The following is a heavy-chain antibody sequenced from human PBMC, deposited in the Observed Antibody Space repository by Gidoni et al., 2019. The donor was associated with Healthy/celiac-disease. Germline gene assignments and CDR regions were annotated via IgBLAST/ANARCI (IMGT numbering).Heavy chain of an antibody. V-gene: IGHV1-69*01. CDR2: IIPIFGTA. CDR1: GGTFSSYA. Sequence: QVQLVQSGAEVKKPGSSVKVSCKASGGTFSSYAISWVRQAPGQGLEWMGGIIPIFGTATYAQKFQGGVTITADESTSTAYMELGSLRSEDTAVYYWASFAGVGSRYQLLSSSYWGQGTLVTVSS. D-gene: IGHD2-2*01. J-gene: IGHJ4*02. CDR3: ASFAGVGSRYQLLSSSY.